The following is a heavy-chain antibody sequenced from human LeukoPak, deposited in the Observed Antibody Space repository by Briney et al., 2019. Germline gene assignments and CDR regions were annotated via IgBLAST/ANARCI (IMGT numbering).Heavy chain of an antibody. Sequence: SVKVSCKASGGTFSSYAISWVRQAPGQGLEWMGGIIPIFGTANYAQRFQGRVTITTDESTSTAYMELSSLRSEDTAVYYCARGPFHGDYPLDAAFDIWGQGTMVTVSS. CDR2: IIPIFGTA. CDR3: ARGPFHGDYPLDAAFDI. V-gene: IGHV1-69*05. D-gene: IGHD4-17*01. J-gene: IGHJ3*02. CDR1: GGTFSSYA.